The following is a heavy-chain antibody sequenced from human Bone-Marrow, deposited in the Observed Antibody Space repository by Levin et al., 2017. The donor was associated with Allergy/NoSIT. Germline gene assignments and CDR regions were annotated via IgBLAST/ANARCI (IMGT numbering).Heavy chain of an antibody. CDR3: AKDDASYWIDP. CDR1: GFIFSSSA. J-gene: IGHJ5*02. V-gene: IGHV3-30*18. Sequence: GGSLRLSCAASGFIFSSSAMSWVRQPPGRGLEWVAVISSDGSKTYYADSVRGRFIVSRDNSKNTLYLEMNSLRPEDTALYYCAKDDASYWIDPWGQGTLVTVAS. CDR2: ISSDGSKT.